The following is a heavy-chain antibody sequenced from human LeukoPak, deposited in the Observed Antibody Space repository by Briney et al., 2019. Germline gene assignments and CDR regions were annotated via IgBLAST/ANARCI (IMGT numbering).Heavy chain of an antibody. CDR2: IYTSGST. CDR1: GGSLSSGSYY. V-gene: IGHV4-61*02. Sequence: SQTLSLTCTVSGGSLSSGSYYWSWVRQPAGKGLECFGRIYTSGSTNYNPSLKSRVTISVDTSKNQFSLKLSSVTAADTAVYYCAREHCSSTSCYTNEGFDYWGQGTLVTVSS. J-gene: IGHJ4*02. CDR3: AREHCSSTSCYTNEGFDY. D-gene: IGHD2-2*02.